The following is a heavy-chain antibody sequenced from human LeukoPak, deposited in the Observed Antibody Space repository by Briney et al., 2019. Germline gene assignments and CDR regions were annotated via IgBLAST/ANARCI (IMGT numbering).Heavy chain of an antibody. J-gene: IGHJ4*02. CDR3: AKALKAYYDSSGYYSY. D-gene: IGHD3-22*01. V-gene: IGHV3-23*01. Sequence: GGSLRLSCAASGFTFSSYAMSWVRQAPGKGLGWVSAISGSGGSTYYADSVKGRFTISRDNSKNTLYLQMNSLRAEDTAVYYCAKALKAYYDSSGYYSYWGQGTLVTVSS. CDR2: ISGSGGST. CDR1: GFTFSSYA.